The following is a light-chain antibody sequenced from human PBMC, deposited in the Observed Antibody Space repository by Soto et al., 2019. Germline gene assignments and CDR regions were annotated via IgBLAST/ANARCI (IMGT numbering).Light chain of an antibody. V-gene: IGKV1-17*01. J-gene: IGKJ1*01. CDR1: QGIRND. Sequence: QLTQSPSSLSASVGDRVTITCRASQGIRNDLGWYQQKPGKAPQRLVFASYNLQSGVPSRFSCIASGTPFTLTLSRLHPEDFTTYYRLQHHSSPRTFGQGTRVEIK. CDR2: ASY. CDR3: LQHHSSPRT.